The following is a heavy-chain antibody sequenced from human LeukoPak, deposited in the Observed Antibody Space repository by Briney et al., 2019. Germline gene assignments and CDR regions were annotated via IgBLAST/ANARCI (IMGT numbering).Heavy chain of an antibody. CDR3: ATAGQLWSYYFDY. D-gene: IGHD5-18*01. Sequence: SVKVSCKASGGTFSSYAISWVRQAPGQGLEWMGGIIPIFGTANYAQKFQGRVTITADESTSTAYMELSSLRSEDTAVYYCATAGQLWSYYFDYWGQGTLVTVSP. CDR1: GGTFSSYA. J-gene: IGHJ4*02. CDR2: IIPIFGTA. V-gene: IGHV1-69*13.